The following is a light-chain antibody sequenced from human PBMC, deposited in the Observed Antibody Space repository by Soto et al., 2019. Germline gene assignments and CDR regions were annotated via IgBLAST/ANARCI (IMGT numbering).Light chain of an antibody. CDR1: SSDIGAYNY. J-gene: IGLJ2*01. CDR3: SSYTSSSTLVV. Sequence: QSALTQPASVSGSPGQSITISCTGTSSDIGAYNYVSWYQHHPGKAPKLMIYDVSDRPSGVSNRFSGSKSGNTASLTISGLQAEDEADYYCSSYTSSSTLVVFGGGTQLTVL. V-gene: IGLV2-14*03. CDR2: DVS.